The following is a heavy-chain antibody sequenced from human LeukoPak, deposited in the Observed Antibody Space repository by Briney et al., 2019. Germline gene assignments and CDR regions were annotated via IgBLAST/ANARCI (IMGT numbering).Heavy chain of an antibody. CDR2: INEDGSRN. J-gene: IGHJ4*02. Sequence: GGSLRLSCAASGFSFSSFWMTWVRQAPGKGLEWVANINEDGSRNHCVDSVKGRFTISRDNAKNSLFLQMSSLRGEDTAVYYCAGANNADWFDYRGQGALVTVPS. D-gene: IGHD3-9*01. CDR1: GFSFSSFW. V-gene: IGHV3-7*04. CDR3: AGANNADWFDY.